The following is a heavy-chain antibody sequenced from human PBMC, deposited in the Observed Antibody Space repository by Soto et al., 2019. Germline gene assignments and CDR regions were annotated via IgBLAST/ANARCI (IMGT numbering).Heavy chain of an antibody. Sequence: SVKVSCKASGGTFSSYASSWVRQAPGQGLEWMGGIIPIFGTANYAQKFQGRVTITADESTSTAYMELSSLRSEDTAVYYCAREGYYDSSGYYYVAFDIWGQGTMVTVSS. CDR3: AREGYYDSSGYYYVAFDI. V-gene: IGHV1-69*13. D-gene: IGHD3-22*01. J-gene: IGHJ3*02. CDR1: GGTFSSYA. CDR2: IIPIFGTA.